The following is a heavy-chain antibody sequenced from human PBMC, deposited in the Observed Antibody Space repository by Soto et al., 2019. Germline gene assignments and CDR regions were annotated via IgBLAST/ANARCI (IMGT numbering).Heavy chain of an antibody. D-gene: IGHD3-10*01. CDR1: GFTFSSYD. CDR3: ARASYYYGSGSYPFDY. V-gene: IGHV3-13*01. J-gene: IGHJ4*02. Sequence: GGSLRLSCAASGFTFSSYDMHWVRQATGKGLEWVSVIGTAGDTYYPGSVKGRFTISRENAKNSLYLQMNSLRAGDTAVYYCARASYYYGSGSYPFDYWGQGTLVTVSS. CDR2: IGTAGDT.